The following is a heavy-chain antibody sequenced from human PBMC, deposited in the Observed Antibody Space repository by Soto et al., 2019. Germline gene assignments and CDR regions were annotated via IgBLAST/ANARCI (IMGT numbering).Heavy chain of an antibody. Sequence: GGSPRLSCAAPGFTFSSYSMSWVRPVPGKGLEWVSAISGSGGSTYYADSVKGRFTISRDNSKNTLYLQMNSLRAEDTAVYYCAKAPWDYDSSGFYWGQGTLVTVSS. V-gene: IGHV3-23*01. CDR1: GFTFSSYS. J-gene: IGHJ4*02. CDR3: AKAPWDYDSSGFY. D-gene: IGHD3-22*01. CDR2: ISGSGGST.